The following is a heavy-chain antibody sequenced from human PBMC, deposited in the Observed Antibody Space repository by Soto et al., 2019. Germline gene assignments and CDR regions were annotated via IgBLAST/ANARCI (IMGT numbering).Heavy chain of an antibody. Sequence: ASVKVSCKASGYTFTSYYVHWVRQAPGQGLEWMGIINPSGATTTYAQKFQGRVTMTRNTSISTAYMELSSLRSEDTAVYYCARGEGFDYWGQGTLVTVSS. J-gene: IGHJ4*02. CDR1: GYTFTSYY. V-gene: IGHV1-46*01. CDR3: ARGEGFDY. CDR2: INPSGATT.